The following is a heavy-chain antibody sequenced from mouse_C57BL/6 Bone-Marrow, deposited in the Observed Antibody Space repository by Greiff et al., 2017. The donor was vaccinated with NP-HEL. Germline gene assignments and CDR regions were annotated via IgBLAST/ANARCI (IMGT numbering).Heavy chain of an antibody. CDR3: ARSIYDGYYDAMDY. CDR2: IDPSDSYT. Sequence: QVQLQQPGAELVRPGTSVKLSCKASGYTFTSYWMHWVKQRPGQGLEWIGVIDPSDSYTNYSQKFKGKATLTVDTSSSTAYMQLSSLTSEDSAVYYCARSIYDGYYDAMDYWGQGTSVTVSS. CDR1: GYTFTSYW. V-gene: IGHV1-59*01. J-gene: IGHJ4*01. D-gene: IGHD2-3*01.